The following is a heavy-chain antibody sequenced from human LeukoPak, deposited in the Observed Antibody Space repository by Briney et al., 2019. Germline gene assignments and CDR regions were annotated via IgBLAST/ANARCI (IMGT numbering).Heavy chain of an antibody. CDR1: GFTFSSYA. J-gene: IGHJ4*02. Sequence: GGSLRLSCAASGFTFSSYAMSWVRQAPGKGLEWVSAISGSGGSTYYADSVNGRFTISRDNSKNTLYLQMNSLRAEDTAVYYCAKDLQGRIPAAMLDYWGQGTLVTVSS. D-gene: IGHD2-2*01. V-gene: IGHV3-23*01. CDR2: ISGSGGST. CDR3: AKDLQGRIPAAMLDY.